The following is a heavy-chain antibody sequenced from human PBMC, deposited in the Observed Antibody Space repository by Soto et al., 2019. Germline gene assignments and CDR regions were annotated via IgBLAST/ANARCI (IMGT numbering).Heavy chain of an antibody. V-gene: IGHV4-4*02. Sequence: SETLSLTXGVSGDSISSSKWWTWVRQTPGNGLEWIGKIGHNGVANYNPSLEGRVTISKDISKNQISLKVTSVTAADSAVYYCARMNRDYYYYGMDVWGQGATVTV. CDR3: ARMNRDYYYYGMDV. CDR2: IGHNGVA. J-gene: IGHJ6*02. CDR1: GDSISSSKW.